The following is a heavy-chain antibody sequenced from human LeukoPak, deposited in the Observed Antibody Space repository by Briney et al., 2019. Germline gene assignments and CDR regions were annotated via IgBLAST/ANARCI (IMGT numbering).Heavy chain of an antibody. J-gene: IGHJ3*02. CDR1: GGSISSYY. CDR2: IYYSGST. Sequence: SETLSLTCTVSGGSISSYYWSWIRQPPGKGLEGIGYIYYSGSTNYNPSLKSRVTISVDTSKNQFSLKLSSVTAADTAVYYCASRLSSGWYGGAFDIWSQGTMVTVSS. V-gene: IGHV4-59*01. CDR3: ASRLSSGWYGGAFDI. D-gene: IGHD6-19*01.